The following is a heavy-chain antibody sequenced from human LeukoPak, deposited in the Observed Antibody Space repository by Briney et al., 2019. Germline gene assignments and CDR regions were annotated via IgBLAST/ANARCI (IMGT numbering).Heavy chain of an antibody. V-gene: IGHV4-59*01. J-gene: IGHJ5*02. D-gene: IGHD3-3*01. CDR3: ARERGTIFGVVIPNWFDP. Sequence: PSETLSLTCTVSGGSISSYYWSWIRQPPGKGLEWIGYIYYSGSTNYNPSLKSRVTISVDTSKNQFSLKLSPVTAADTAVYYCARERGTIFGVVIPNWFDPWGQGTLVTVSS. CDR2: IYYSGST. CDR1: GGSISSYY.